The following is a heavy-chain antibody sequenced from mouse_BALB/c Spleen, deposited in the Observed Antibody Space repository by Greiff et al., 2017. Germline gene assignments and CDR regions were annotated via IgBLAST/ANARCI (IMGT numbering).Heavy chain of an antibody. V-gene: IGHV1-4*02. J-gene: IGHJ3*01. CDR3: ARGRSGSAWFAY. Sequence: QVQLQQSAAELARPGASVKMSCKASGYTFTSYTMHWVKQRPGQGLEWIGYINPSSGYTEYNQKFKDKTTLTADKSSSTAYMQLSSLTSEDSAVYYCARGRSGSAWFAYWGQGTLVTVSA. CDR1: GYTFTSYT. D-gene: IGHD3-1*01. CDR2: INPSSGYT.